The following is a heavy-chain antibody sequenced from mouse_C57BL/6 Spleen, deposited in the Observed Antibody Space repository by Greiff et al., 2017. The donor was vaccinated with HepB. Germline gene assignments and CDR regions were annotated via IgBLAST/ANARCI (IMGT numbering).Heavy chain of an antibody. Sequence: QVQLQQPGAELVKPGASVKMSCKASGYTFTSYWITWVQQRPGQGLEWIGDIYPGSGSTNYNEKFKSKATLTVDTSSSTAYMQLSSLTSEDSAVYYCAREDVDSSGYAWFAYWGQGTLVTVSA. CDR2: IYPGSGST. CDR1: GYTFTSYW. CDR3: AREDVDSSGYAWFAY. V-gene: IGHV1-55*01. J-gene: IGHJ3*01. D-gene: IGHD3-2*02.